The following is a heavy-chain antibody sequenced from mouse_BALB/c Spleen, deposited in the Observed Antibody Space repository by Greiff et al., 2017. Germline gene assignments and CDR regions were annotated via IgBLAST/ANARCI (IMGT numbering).Heavy chain of an antibody. V-gene: IGHV5-9-3*01. J-gene: IGHJ2*01. CDR3: ARLGGDYDDY. Sequence: EVKLVESGGGLVKPGGSLKLSCAASGFTFSSYAMSWVRQTPEKRLEWVATISSGGSYTYYPDSVKGRFTISRDNAKNTLYLQMSSLRSEDTAMYYCARLGGDYDDYWGQGTTLTVSS. CDR2: ISSGGSYT. D-gene: IGHD2-4*01. CDR1: GFTFSSYA.